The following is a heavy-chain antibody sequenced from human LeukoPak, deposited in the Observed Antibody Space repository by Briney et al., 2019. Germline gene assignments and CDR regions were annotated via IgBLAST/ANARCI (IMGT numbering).Heavy chain of an antibody. V-gene: IGHV1-2*06. CDR2: INPNSGGT. CDR3: ARELIVGATIGDAFDI. Sequence: ASVKVSCKASGYTFTGYYMHWVRQAPGQGLEWMGRINPNSGGTNYAQKFQGRVTMTRDTSISTAYMELSRLRSDDTAVYYCARELIVGATIGDAFDIWGQGTMVTVSP. J-gene: IGHJ3*02. D-gene: IGHD1-26*01. CDR1: GYTFTGYY.